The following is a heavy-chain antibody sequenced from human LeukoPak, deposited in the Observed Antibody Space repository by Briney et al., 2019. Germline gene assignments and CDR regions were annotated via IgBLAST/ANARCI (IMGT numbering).Heavy chain of an antibody. Sequence: WASVKVSCKASGYTFTGYYMHWVRQAPGQGLEWMGWINPNSGGTNFAQKFQGRVTMTRDTSISTAYMELSSLTSDDTAVYYCARGRFSGYGADWGQGTLVTVSS. CDR3: ARGRFSGYGAD. D-gene: IGHD5-12*01. J-gene: IGHJ4*02. CDR1: GYTFTGYY. V-gene: IGHV1-2*02. CDR2: INPNSGGT.